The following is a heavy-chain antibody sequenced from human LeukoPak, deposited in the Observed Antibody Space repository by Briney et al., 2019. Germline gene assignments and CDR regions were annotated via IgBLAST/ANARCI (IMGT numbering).Heavy chain of an antibody. CDR1: GFTFSNHA. J-gene: IGHJ3*01. CDR2: ISVSGDIT. D-gene: IGHD1-26*01. Sequence: GGSLRLSCAASGFTFSNHAMTWVRQAPGKGLEWVSGISVSGDITYYADSVKGRFTISRDNSKQTLYLQMSSLRAEDTAVYYCATRPRELLSGIPWGQGTMVTVSS. V-gene: IGHV3-23*01. CDR3: ATRPRELLSGIP.